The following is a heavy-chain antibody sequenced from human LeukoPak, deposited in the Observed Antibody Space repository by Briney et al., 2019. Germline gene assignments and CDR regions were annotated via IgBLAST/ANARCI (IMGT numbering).Heavy chain of an antibody. CDR1: GYTFTGYY. V-gene: IGHV1-2*02. J-gene: IGHJ1*01. Sequence: GASVKVSYKASGYTFTGYYLHWMRQAPGQGLEWMGWINGNSGDTNYAQKFQGRVTMTRDTSISTAYMDLIRLTSDDTAVYYCVRVAVTGIAYFQYWGQGTLVTVPS. CDR3: VRVAVTGIAYFQY. CDR2: INGNSGDT. D-gene: IGHD6-19*01.